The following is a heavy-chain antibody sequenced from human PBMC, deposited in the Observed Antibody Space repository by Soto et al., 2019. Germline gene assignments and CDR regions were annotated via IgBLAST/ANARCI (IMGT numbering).Heavy chain of an antibody. CDR3: ARLRRGYQPLSPRAYFYTMDV. Sequence: QVQLVQSGGEVKKPGASVKVFCKASGYTFTTYGITWVRQAPGQGLEWMGRISAYNGSTNYAQKFQGRATMTTDTSTTTAYMELRSLTSDAAAVYYCARLRRGYQPLSPRAYFYTMDVWGQGTTVTVSS. CDR2: ISAYNGST. D-gene: IGHD2-2*01. V-gene: IGHV1-18*01. J-gene: IGHJ6*02. CDR1: GYTFTTYG.